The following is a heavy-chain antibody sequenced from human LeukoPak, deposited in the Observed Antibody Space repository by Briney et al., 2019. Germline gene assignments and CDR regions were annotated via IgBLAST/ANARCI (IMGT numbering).Heavy chain of an antibody. CDR1: GFTFSSYW. D-gene: IGHD1-26*01. CDR2: VNSDGSST. J-gene: IGHJ4*02. Sequence: GGSLRLSCAAPGFTFSSYWMHWVRQAPGKGLVWVSRVNSDGSSTSYADSVKGRFTISRDNAKSSLYLQMNSLRAEDTALYYCAASGSYFSYPLDYWGQGTLVTVSS. V-gene: IGHV3-74*01. CDR3: AASGSYFSYPLDY.